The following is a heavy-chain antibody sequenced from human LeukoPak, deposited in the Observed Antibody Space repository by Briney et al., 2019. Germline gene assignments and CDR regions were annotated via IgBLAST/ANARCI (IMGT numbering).Heavy chain of an antibody. V-gene: IGHV3-7*01. J-gene: IGHJ3*02. D-gene: IGHD6-13*01. CDR1: GFTFSNHW. Sequence: GGSLRLSCIVSGFTFSNHWMSWVRPAPGKGLEWVANIKTDGSEKYYVDSVKGRFTISRDNPKNSLYLQMNSLRADDTALYYCVRDSGSCRGCAFDIWGQGTVVTVSS. CDR3: VRDSGSCRGCAFDI. CDR2: IKTDGSEK.